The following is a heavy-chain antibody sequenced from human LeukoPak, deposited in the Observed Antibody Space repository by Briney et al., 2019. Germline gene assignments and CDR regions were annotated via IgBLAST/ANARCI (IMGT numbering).Heavy chain of an antibody. CDR2: IYYSGST. V-gene: IGHV4-59*08. Sequence: SETLSLTCTVSGGSISSYYWSWIRQPPGKGLKWIGYIYYSGSTNYNPSLKSRVTISVDTSKNQFSLKLSSVTAADTAVYYCARLDYYDSSGYFDYWGQGTLVTVSS. J-gene: IGHJ4*02. CDR1: GGSISSYY. CDR3: ARLDYYDSSGYFDY. D-gene: IGHD3-22*01.